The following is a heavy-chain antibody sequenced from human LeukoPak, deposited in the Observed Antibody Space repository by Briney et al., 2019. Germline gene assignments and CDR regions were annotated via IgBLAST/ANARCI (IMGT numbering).Heavy chain of an antibody. CDR1: GFTFSSYG. V-gene: IGHV3-23*01. J-gene: IGHJ6*03. Sequence: GGTLRLSCAASGFTFSSYGMSWVRQAPGKGLEWVSAISGSGGSTYYADSVKGRFTISRDNSKNTLCVQMNSLRAEDTAVYYCAKGGGDFYYYYMDVWGKGTTVTISS. CDR3: AKGGGDFYYYYMDV. D-gene: IGHD3-16*01. CDR2: ISGSGGST.